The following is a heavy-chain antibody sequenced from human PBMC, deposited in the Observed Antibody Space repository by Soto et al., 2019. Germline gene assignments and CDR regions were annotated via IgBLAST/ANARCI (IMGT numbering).Heavy chain of an antibody. Sequence: ASLKVSCNTSGYTFTSYDINCGRQATGQGLEWMGWMNPNSGNTGYAQKFQGRVTMSRNTSISTAYMELSSLRSEDTAVYYCAREGGYSYGFDYWGQGTLVTVSS. CDR3: AREGGYSYGFDY. V-gene: IGHV1-8*01. CDR1: GYTFTSYD. D-gene: IGHD5-18*01. CDR2: MNPNSGNT. J-gene: IGHJ4*02.